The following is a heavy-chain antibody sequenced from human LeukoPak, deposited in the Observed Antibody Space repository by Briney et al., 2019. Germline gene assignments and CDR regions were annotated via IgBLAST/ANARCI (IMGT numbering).Heavy chain of an antibody. CDR1: GYTFTSYY. CDR2: INPTGDST. D-gene: IGHD1-26*01. J-gene: IGHJ5*02. CDR3: ARGNSLGDNAWWFDP. Sequence: ASVKVSCKASGYTFTSYYMHWVRQAPGQGLEWMGLINPTGDSTGYAQKFQGRITMTRDMSTSTDYMELSSLRSEDTAIYYCARGNSLGDNAWWFDPWGQGTLVTVSS. V-gene: IGHV1-46*01.